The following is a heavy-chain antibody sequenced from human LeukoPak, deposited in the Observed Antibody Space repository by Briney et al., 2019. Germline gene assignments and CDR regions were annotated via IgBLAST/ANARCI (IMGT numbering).Heavy chain of an antibody. V-gene: IGHV3-74*01. D-gene: IGHD3-10*01. CDR3: AREGITMVRGVIITGWFDP. CDR1: GFTFSSYW. J-gene: IGHJ5*02. Sequence: GGSLRLSCAASGFTFSSYWMHWVRQAPGKGLVWVSRINSDGSSTSYADTVKGRFTISRDNAKNTLYLQMNSLRAEDTAVYYCAREGITMVRGVIITGWFDPLGPGNPGHRLL. CDR2: INSDGSST.